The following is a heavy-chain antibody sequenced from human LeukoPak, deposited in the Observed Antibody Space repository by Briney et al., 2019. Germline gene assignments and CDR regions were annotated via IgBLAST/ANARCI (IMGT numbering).Heavy chain of an antibody. CDR2: IYYSGST. CDR3: ARVKVRRHIDY. D-gene: IGHD3-22*01. CDR1: GGSISSYY. V-gene: IGHV4-59*12. Sequence: SETLSLTCTVSGGSISSYYWSWIRQPPGKGLEWIGYIYYSGSTNYNPSLKSRVTISVDTSKNQFSLKLSSVTAADTAVYYCARVKVRRHIDYWGQGTLVTVSS. J-gene: IGHJ4*02.